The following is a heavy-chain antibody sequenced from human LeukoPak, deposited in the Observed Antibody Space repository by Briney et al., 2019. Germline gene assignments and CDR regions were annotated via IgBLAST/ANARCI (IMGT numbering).Heavy chain of an antibody. J-gene: IGHJ6*03. Sequence: SETLSLTCTVSGGSISSDWYWGWVRRPPGNGLEWIGAIYRNGDTYYNPSLKSRVTISLDTSKNQFSLRLNSVTAADTAVYYCARAKRDYYDNSGYESYYYFMDVWGKGTTVTVSS. CDR1: GGSISSDWY. CDR2: IYRNGDT. D-gene: IGHD3-22*01. CDR3: ARAKRDYYDNSGYESYYYFMDV. V-gene: IGHV4-38-2*02.